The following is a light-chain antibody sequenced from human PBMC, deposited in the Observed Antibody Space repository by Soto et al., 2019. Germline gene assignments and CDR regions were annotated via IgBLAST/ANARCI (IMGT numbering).Light chain of an antibody. V-gene: IGLV2-14*03. J-gene: IGLJ1*01. CDR1: SSDVGGYAF. Sequence: QSALTQPASVSGSPGQSITISCTGSSSDVGGYAFVSWYQHHPGKAPRLMIFDVSNRPSAVSNRFSGSKSGNTASLTISGLQAEDEGDYYCASYTSRSTLVFGTGTKLTVL. CDR2: DVS. CDR3: ASYTSRSTLV.